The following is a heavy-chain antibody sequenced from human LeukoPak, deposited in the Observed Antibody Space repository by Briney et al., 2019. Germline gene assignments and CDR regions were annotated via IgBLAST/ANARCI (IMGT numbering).Heavy chain of an antibody. V-gene: IGHV4-59*08. J-gene: IGHJ4*02. Sequence: PSETLSLTCTVSGGSISSYYWSWIRQPPGKGLEWIGYIYYSGSTNYNPSLKSRVTISVDTPKNQFSLKLSSVTAADTAVYYCARQFSYYDILTGYLPAHFDYWGQGTLVTVSS. CDR1: GGSISSYY. CDR2: IYYSGST. D-gene: IGHD3-9*01. CDR3: ARQFSYYDILTGYLPAHFDY.